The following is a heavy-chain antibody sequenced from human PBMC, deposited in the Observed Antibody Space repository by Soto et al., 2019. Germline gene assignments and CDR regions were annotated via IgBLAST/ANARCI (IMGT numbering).Heavy chain of an antibody. V-gene: IGHV3-7*03. CDR1: GFTFSSYW. D-gene: IGHD3-22*01. CDR3: ARGQGSSGYYFVLDAFDI. J-gene: IGHJ3*02. Sequence: EVQLVESGGGLGQPGGSLRLSCAASGFTFSSYWMSWVRQAPGKGLEWVANIKQDGSEKYYVDSVKGRFTITRDNAKNSLYLQMNSLRAEHTAVYYCARGQGSSGYYFVLDAFDIWGQGTMVTVSS. CDR2: IKQDGSEK.